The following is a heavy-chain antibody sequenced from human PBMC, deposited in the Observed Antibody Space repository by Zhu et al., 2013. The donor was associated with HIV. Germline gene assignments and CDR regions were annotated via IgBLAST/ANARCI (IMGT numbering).Heavy chain of an antibody. Sequence: QVQLVQSGPEVKKPGASVKVSCKASGYTFTNYGINWVRQATGHGLEWMGGIIPIFGTANYAQKFQGRVTITADESTSTAYMELSSLRSEDTAVYYCATHDDFWALMDVWGKGTTVIVSS. J-gene: IGHJ6*03. CDR1: GYTFTNYG. D-gene: IGHD3-3*01. V-gene: IGHV1-69*01. CDR2: IIPIFGTA. CDR3: ATHDDFWALMDV.